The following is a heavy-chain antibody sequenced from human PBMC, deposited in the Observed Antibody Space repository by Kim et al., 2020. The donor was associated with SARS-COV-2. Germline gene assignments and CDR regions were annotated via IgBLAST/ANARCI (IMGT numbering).Heavy chain of an antibody. CDR1: GGSISSGGYY. CDR3: ARARDWLLEYYYYYGMDV. D-gene: IGHD3-9*01. Sequence: SETLSLTCTVSGGSISSGGYYWSWIRQHPGKGLEWIGYIYYSGSTYYNPSLKSRVTISVDTSKNQFSLKLSSVTAADTAVYYCARARDWLLEYYYYYGMDVWGQGTTVTVSS. CDR2: IYYSGST. J-gene: IGHJ6*02. V-gene: IGHV4-31*03.